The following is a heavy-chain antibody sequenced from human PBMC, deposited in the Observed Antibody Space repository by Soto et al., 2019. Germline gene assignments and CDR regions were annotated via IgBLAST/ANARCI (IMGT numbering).Heavy chain of an antibody. V-gene: IGHV4-39*01. CDR2: IHYSGST. J-gene: IGHJ4*02. D-gene: IGHD2-8*01. Sequence: KPSETLSLTCTVSGDSISTTHSYWAWIRQSPGKGLEWIGNIHYSGSTYYMPSLRSRVTLSVDTSKNQFSLRLTSVTAEDTAVYYCARHEGNGNVWPLDYWGQGILVTVSS. CDR1: GDSISTTHSY. CDR3: ARHEGNGNVWPLDY.